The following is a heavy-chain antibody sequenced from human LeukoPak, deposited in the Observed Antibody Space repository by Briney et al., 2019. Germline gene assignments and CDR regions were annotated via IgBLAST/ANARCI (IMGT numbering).Heavy chain of an antibody. CDR1: GFTFSSYS. D-gene: IGHD3-3*01. CDR2: ISSSSSTI. V-gene: IGHV3-48*01. CDR3: ARDRGWRTSGYYLYYFEY. Sequence: GGSLRLSCAASGFTFSSYSMNWVRRAPGKGLEWVSYISSSSSTIYYADSVKGRFTISRDNAKNSLYLQMNSLRAEDTAVYYCARDRGWRTSGYYLYYFEYWGQGTLVTYSS. J-gene: IGHJ4*02.